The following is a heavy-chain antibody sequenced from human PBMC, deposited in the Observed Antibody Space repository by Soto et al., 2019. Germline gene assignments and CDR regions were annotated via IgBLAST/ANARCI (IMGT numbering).Heavy chain of an antibody. V-gene: IGHV4-30-4*01. J-gene: IGHJ4*02. Sequence: QVQLQESGPGLVEPSQTLSLTCTVSGGSISSGVYDWSWIRQPPGKDLEWIGHIYNSGNTYSNPSLKSRVTISVDTSKNQFALKLSSVTAADTAVYYCARGPSGDKVDYWGQGTLVTVSS. CDR3: ARGPSGDKVDY. D-gene: IGHD1-26*01. CDR2: IYNSGNT. CDR1: GGSISSGVYD.